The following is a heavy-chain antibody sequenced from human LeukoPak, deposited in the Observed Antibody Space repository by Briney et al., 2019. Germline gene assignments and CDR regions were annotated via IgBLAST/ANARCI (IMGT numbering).Heavy chain of an antibody. CDR3: ARWDRYSSAWSQPFDY. V-gene: IGHV4-34*01. Sequence: PSETLSLTCAVYGGSFSGYYWSWIRQPPGKGLEWIGEINHSGSTNYNPSLKSRVTISVDTSKNQFSLKLSSVTAADTAVYYGARWDRYSSAWSQPFDYWGQGTLVTVSS. D-gene: IGHD6-19*01. CDR2: INHSGST. J-gene: IGHJ4*02. CDR1: GGSFSGYY.